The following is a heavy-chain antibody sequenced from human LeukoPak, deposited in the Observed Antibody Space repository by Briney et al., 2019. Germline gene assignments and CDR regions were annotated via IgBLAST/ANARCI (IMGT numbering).Heavy chain of an antibody. CDR3: ARRWVYDKRAFDA. CDR2: ISHSGST. V-gene: IGHV4-30-2*01. J-gene: IGHJ3*01. D-gene: IGHD3-16*01. Sequence: SETLSLTCAVSGGSISSGGYSWSWIRQPPGKGLEWIGYISHSGSTYYNPSLKSRVTISVDRSMHQFSLRLSSVTAADTAVYYCARRWVYDKRAFDAWGQGTMVTVSS. CDR1: GGSISSGGYS.